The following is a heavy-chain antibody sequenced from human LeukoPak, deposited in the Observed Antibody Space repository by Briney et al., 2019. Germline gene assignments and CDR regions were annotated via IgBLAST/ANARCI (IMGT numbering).Heavy chain of an antibody. D-gene: IGHD6-13*01. CDR1: GGSISSSSYY. J-gene: IGHJ5*02. Sequence: PSETLSLTCTVSGGSISSSSYYWGWIRQPPGKGLEWIGSIYYSGSTYYNPSLKSRVTISVDTSKNQFSLKLSSVTAADTAVYYCARDDPGIAAAGTGEGPRVAPTNWFDPWGQGTLVTVSS. V-gene: IGHV4-39*07. CDR3: ARDDPGIAAAGTGEGPRVAPTNWFDP. CDR2: IYYSGST.